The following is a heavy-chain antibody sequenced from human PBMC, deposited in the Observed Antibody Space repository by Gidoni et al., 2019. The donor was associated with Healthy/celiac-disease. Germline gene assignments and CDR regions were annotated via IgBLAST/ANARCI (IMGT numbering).Heavy chain of an antibody. V-gene: IGHV1-69*01. D-gene: IGHD2-15*01. CDR1: GGTFSSYA. J-gene: IGHJ3*02. Sequence: QVQLGQSGAEVKKPGSSLKVSCKAPGGTFSSYAIDGVRQAPGLGLEWLGGIIPIFGTANYAQKFQGRVTITADESTSTAYMELSSLRSEDTAVYYCARGYCSGGSCYPDAFDIWGQGTMVTVSS. CDR2: IIPIFGTA. CDR3: ARGYCSGGSCYPDAFDI.